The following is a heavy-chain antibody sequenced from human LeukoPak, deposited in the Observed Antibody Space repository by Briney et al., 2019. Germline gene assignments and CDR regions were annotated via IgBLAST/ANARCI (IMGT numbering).Heavy chain of an antibody. CDR2: IWYDGSNK. V-gene: IGHV3-33*08. Sequence: PGGSLRLSCAASGFTFSSYGMHWVRQAPGKGLEWVAVIWYDGSNKYYADSVKGRFTISRDNSKNTLYLQMNSLRAEDTAVYYCARTPYYYDSSGYSHVKPKHDAFDIWGQGTMVTVSS. D-gene: IGHD3-22*01. J-gene: IGHJ3*02. CDR3: ARTPYYYDSSGYSHVKPKHDAFDI. CDR1: GFTFSSYG.